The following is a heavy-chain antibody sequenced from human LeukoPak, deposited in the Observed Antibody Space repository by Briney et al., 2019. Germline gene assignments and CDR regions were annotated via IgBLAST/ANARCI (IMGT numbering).Heavy chain of an antibody. CDR1: GGSISSSGHY. CDR3: ARHRDGYNRPLDY. D-gene: IGHD5-24*01. Sequence: KPSETLSLTCTVSGGSISSSGHYWGWIRQPPGKGLEWIGSLHYSGSTYHNPSLKSRITISADTSNNQFSLKLSSVAAADTAVHYCARHRDGYNRPLDYWGQGTLVTVSS. CDR2: LHYSGST. J-gene: IGHJ4*02. V-gene: IGHV4-39*01.